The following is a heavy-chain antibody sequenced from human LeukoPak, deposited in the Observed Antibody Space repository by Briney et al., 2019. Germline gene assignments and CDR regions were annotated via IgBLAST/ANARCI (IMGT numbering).Heavy chain of an antibody. CDR1: GFTFSSYG. J-gene: IGHJ4*02. D-gene: IGHD1-7*01. Sequence: GGSLRLSCAASGFTFSSYGMHWVRQAPGKGLEWVAFIRYDGSNKYYADSVKGRFTISRDNSKNTLYLQMNSLRAEDTAVYYCAKTGASTGTTWSYFDYWGQGTLVTVSS. CDR3: AKTGASTGTTWSYFDY. CDR2: IRYDGSNK. V-gene: IGHV3-30*02.